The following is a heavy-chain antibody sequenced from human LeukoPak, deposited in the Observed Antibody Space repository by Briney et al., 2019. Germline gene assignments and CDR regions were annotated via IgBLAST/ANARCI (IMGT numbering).Heavy chain of an antibody. D-gene: IGHD5-24*01. CDR1: GFTVSSNY. J-gene: IGHJ6*03. V-gene: IGHV3-53*01. Sequence: GGSLRLSCAASGFTVSSNYMSWVRRAPGKGLERVSVIYSGGSTYYADSVKGRFTISRDNSKNTLYLQMNSLRAEDTAMYYCARVRDGYNSVGVGYYYYMDVWGKGTTVTVSS. CDR2: IYSGGST. CDR3: ARVRDGYNSVGVGYYYYMDV.